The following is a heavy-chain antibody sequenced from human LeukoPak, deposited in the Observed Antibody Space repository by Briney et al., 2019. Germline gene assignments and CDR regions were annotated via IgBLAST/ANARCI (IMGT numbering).Heavy chain of an antibody. J-gene: IGHJ4*02. V-gene: IGHV3-7*01. Sequence: GGSLRLSCVASGFTFSDYWMSWVRQAPGKGLEWVANIKQDGSEKYYVDSIKGRFTISRDNAKNSLYVQMNNLRAEDTAVYYCAKDGDYTGEGGYFDYWGQGTLVTVSS. D-gene: IGHD4-17*01. CDR1: GFTFSDYW. CDR3: AKDGDYTGEGGYFDY. CDR2: IKQDGSEK.